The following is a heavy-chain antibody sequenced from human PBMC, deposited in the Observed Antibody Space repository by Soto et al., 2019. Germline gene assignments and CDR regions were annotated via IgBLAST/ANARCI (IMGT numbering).Heavy chain of an antibody. J-gene: IGHJ1*01. CDR1: GGSISSGDYY. CDR2: IYYSGST. Sequence: SETLSLTCTVSGGSISSGDYYRSWIRQPPGKGLEWIGYIYYSGSTYYNPFLKSRVTISVDTSKNQFSLKLSSVTAADTAVYYCARGLVEYFQHWGQGTLVTVSS. V-gene: IGHV4-30-4*01. D-gene: IGHD3-22*01. CDR3: ARGLVEYFQH.